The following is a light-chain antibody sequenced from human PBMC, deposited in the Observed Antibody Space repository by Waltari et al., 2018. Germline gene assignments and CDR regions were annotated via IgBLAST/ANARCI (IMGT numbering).Light chain of an antibody. J-gene: IGLJ3*02. V-gene: IGLV2-11*01. Sequence: QSALTQPRSVSGSPGQSVTISCTGSSSDVGGSDYVSWYQQHPGKAPELMIFDVRKRPSGVPDRFSGSKSGNTASLTISGLQADDEADYYCCAYTGNLWVFGGGTELIVL. CDR1: SSDVGGSDY. CDR3: CAYTGNLWV. CDR2: DVR.